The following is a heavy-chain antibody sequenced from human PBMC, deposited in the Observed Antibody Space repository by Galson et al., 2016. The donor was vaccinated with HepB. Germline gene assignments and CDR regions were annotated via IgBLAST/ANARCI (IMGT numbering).Heavy chain of an antibody. Sequence: CAISGDSVSNNSAAWNWVRQSPSRGLEWLGRTYFRSGWYNEYTLSLRGRIIVNPDTSTTPFSLQLNSVTPEDTAVYYCTRTTHRGRKLAFDVGGQGSTVTASS. V-gene: IGHV6-1*01. J-gene: IGHJ3*01. CDR3: TRTTHRGRKLAFDV. CDR1: GDSVSNNSAA. CDR2: TYFRSGWYN. D-gene: IGHD1-14*01.